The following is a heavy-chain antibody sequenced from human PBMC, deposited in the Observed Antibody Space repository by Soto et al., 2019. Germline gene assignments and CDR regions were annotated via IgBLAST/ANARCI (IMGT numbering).Heavy chain of an antibody. Sequence: PSETLSLTCAVYGGSFSGYYWSWIRQPPGKGLEWIGEINHSGSTNYNPSLKSRVTISVDTSKNQFSLKLSSVTAADTAVYYCVRNRRVATYYCDSSGYSPFDYWGQGTLVTVSS. CDR3: VRNRRVATYYCDSSGYSPFDY. D-gene: IGHD3-22*01. CDR2: INHSGST. CDR1: GGSFSGYY. V-gene: IGHV4-34*01. J-gene: IGHJ4*02.